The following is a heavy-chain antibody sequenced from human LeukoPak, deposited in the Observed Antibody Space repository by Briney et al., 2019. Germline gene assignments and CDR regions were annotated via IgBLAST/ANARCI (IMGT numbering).Heavy chain of an antibody. V-gene: IGHV3-7*04. Sequence: GGSLRLSCAASGFTFSSYWMSWVRQAPGKGLEWVANIKQDRSEKYYVDSVKGRFTISRDNAKNSLYLQMNSLRAEDTAVYYCARDQAMVRGVIIRYYYYGMDVWGQGTTVTLSS. CDR3: ARDQAMVRGVIIRYYYYGMDV. J-gene: IGHJ6*02. D-gene: IGHD3-10*01. CDR1: GFTFSSYW. CDR2: IKQDRSEK.